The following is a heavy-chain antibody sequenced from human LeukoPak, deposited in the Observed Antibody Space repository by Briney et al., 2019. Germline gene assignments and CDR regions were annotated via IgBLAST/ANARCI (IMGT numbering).Heavy chain of an antibody. V-gene: IGHV1-2*02. CDR3: ARDGGYCSGGSCYSHVYYYYYMDV. CDR1: GYTFTSYA. CDR2: INPNSGGT. D-gene: IGHD2-15*01. J-gene: IGHJ6*03. Sequence: ASVKVSCKASGYTFTSYAISWVRQAPGQGLEWMGWINPNSGGTNYAQKFQGRVTMTRDTSISTAYMELSRLRSDDTAVYYCARDGGYCSGGSCYSHVYYYYYMDVWGKGTTVTISS.